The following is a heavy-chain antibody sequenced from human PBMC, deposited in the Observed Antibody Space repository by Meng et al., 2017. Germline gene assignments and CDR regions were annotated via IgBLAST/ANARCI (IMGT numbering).Heavy chain of an antibody. D-gene: IGHD6-25*01. V-gene: IGHV1-2*02. CDR3: ARGGYSSGVRVRHWFDP. CDR2: INPNSGGT. CDR1: GSPFTGYY. Sequence: QGVEAGGRWKKPGASMKDSCKAFGSPFTGYYMHWVRQAPGQGLEWMGWINPNSGGTNYAQKFQGRVTMTRDTSISTAYMELSRLRSDDTAVYYCARGGYSSGVRVRHWFDPWGQGTLVTVSS. J-gene: IGHJ5*02.